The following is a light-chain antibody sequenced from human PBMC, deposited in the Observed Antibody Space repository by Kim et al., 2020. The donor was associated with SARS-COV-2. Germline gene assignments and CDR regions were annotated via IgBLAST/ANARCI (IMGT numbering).Light chain of an antibody. V-gene: IGKV3-20*01. CDR3: QQYGSSPFT. J-gene: IGKJ5*01. Sequence: SPGASAPPSCRASHSLTIRYFVWYQQKPRQAPSLIVYGASSRTTGIPDRFSGSGSGTDFTLPISRLEPEDFAVYYCQQYGSSPFTFGQGTRLEIK. CDR2: GAS. CDR1: HSLTIRY.